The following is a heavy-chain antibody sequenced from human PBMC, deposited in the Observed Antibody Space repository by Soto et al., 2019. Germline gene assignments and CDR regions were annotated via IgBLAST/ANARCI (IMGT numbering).Heavy chain of an antibody. CDR2: ISAYNGNT. CDR1: GYTFTSYG. J-gene: IGHJ4*02. Sequence: ASVKVSCKASGYTFTSYGISCVRQAPGQGLEWMGWISAYNGNTNYAQKLQGRVTMTTDTSTSTAYIELRSLRSEDTAGYYCAISNLSQCDYWGQGTLVTVSS. CDR3: AISNLSQCDY. V-gene: IGHV1-18*01. D-gene: IGHD3-16*02.